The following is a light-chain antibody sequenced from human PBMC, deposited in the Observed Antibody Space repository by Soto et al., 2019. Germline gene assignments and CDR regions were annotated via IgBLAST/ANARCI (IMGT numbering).Light chain of an antibody. J-gene: IGKJ5*01. Sequence: DIQMTQSPPSLSASVGDRVTITCRASQSVGNYLAWYQQKPGTAPKLLIYSASTLQSGLPSRFSGSGSGTDFTLTISSLHHEDVAAYYWQKYNTAPATFGQGTRLEIK. CDR1: QSVGNY. CDR3: QKYNTAPAT. CDR2: SAS. V-gene: IGKV1-27*01.